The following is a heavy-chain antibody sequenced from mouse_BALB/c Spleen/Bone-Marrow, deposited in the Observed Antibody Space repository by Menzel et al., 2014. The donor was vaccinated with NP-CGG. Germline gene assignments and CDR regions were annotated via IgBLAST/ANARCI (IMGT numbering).Heavy chain of an antibody. V-gene: IGHV14-3*02. CDR2: IYPANGNT. J-gene: IGHJ4*01. Sequence: DVQLQESGAELVKPGSSVKLSCKASGFNIKDTYMHWVKQRPEQGLEWIGRIYPANGNTKYDQKFQGKATITADTSSNIAFLHLSSVTSEDSSGECWGRREGYGIDYWGQGTPVTVPA. CDR3: GRREGYGIDY. CDR1: GFNIKDTY. D-gene: IGHD3-1*01.